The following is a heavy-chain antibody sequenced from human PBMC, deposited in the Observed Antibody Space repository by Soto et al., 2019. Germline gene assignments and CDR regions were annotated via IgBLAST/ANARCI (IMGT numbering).Heavy chain of an antibody. CDR3: ARGLRSVLDY. V-gene: IGHV3-33*01. CDR1: GFIFSNFG. CDR2: ISSDEKIK. J-gene: IGHJ4*02. Sequence: SLRISCVASGFIFSNFGMHWVRQAPGKGLEWVAVISSDEKIKQYADSVRGRFAISRDNSKNTLYLQMTSLRAEDTAIYYCARGLRSVLDYWGQGTLVTVSS. D-gene: IGHD6-6*01.